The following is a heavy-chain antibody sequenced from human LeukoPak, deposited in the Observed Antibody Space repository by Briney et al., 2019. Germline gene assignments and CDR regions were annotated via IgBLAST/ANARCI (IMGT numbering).Heavy chain of an antibody. J-gene: IGHJ3*02. D-gene: IGHD3-10*01. CDR2: IYYSGST. CDR1: GGSISSYY. CDR3: ATSYGSGSQHHDAFDI. Sequence: SETLSLTCTVSGGSISSYYWSWIRQPPGKGLEWIGYIYYSGSTNYNPSLKSRVTISVDTSKNQFSLKLSSVTAADTAVYYCATSYGSGSQHHDAFDIWGQGTMVTVSS. V-gene: IGHV4-59*01.